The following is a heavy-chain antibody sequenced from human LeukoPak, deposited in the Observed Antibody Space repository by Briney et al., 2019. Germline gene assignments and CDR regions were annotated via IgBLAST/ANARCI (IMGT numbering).Heavy chain of an antibody. CDR1: GFAFNNYA. CDR3: AKNGDRGAYCTGGTCYPYFYYYMDV. CDR2: ISGSGGST. J-gene: IGHJ6*03. Sequence: GGSLRLSCAASGFAFNNYAMNWVRQAPGKGLQWVSAISGSGGSTYYADSVKGRFTISRDNSKNTLYLQMSSLRAEDTAIYYCAKNGDRGAYCTGGTCYPYFYYYMDVWGKGTTVTI. D-gene: IGHD2-15*01. V-gene: IGHV3-23*01.